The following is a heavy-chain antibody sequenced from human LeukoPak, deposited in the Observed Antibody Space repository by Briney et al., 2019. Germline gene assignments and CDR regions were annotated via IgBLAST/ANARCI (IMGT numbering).Heavy chain of an antibody. CDR2: IKQDGSEK. J-gene: IGHJ4*02. CDR3: ARESITLVRGNTGFDY. CDR1: GFTFSSYW. V-gene: IGHV3-7*05. Sequence: GWSLRLSCAASGFTFSSYWMSWVRQAPGKGLEWVANIKQDGSEKYYVDSVKGRFTISRDNAKNSLYLQMNSLRAEDTAVYYCARESITLVRGNTGFDYWGQGTLVTVSS. D-gene: IGHD3-10*01.